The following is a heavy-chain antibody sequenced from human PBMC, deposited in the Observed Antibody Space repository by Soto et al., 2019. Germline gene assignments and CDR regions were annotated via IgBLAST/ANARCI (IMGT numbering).Heavy chain of an antibody. D-gene: IGHD2-15*01. Sequence: SETLSLTCTVSGGSISSYYWSWIRQPPGKGLEWIGEIYYSGSTNYNPSLKSRVTLSIDTSKNQFSLNLNSVTAADTAVYYCARVGCISCFNNWFDPWGQGTLVTVSS. CDR2: IYYSGST. CDR3: ARVGCISCFNNWFDP. CDR1: GGSISSYY. J-gene: IGHJ5*02. V-gene: IGHV4-59*01.